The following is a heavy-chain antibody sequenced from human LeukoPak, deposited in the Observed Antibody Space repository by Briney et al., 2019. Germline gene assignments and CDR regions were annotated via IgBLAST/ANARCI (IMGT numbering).Heavy chain of an antibody. CDR1: GGSISSGDYS. Sequence: ASETLSLTCAVSGGSISSGDYSWSWIRQPPGKGLEWIGYIYHSGSTDYNPSLKSRVTISIDKSKNQFFLNLSSVTAADTAVYYCAGLVGRYSSGLYYYYFDYWGQGTLVTVSS. V-gene: IGHV4-30-2*01. J-gene: IGHJ4*02. CDR2: IYHSGST. CDR3: AGLVGRYSSGLYYYYFDY. D-gene: IGHD3-22*01.